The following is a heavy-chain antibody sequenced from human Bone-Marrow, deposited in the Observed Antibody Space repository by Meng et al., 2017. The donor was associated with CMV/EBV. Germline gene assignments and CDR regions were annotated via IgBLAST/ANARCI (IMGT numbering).Heavy chain of an antibody. V-gene: IGHV3-21*04. CDR1: GFTFRKYA. CDR2: TGSSTTNN. CDR3: ARGYEGSGRDDWFDS. D-gene: IGHD3-10*01. J-gene: IGHJ5*01. Sequence: GFTFRKYAMKWDRQAPGKGRERVSATGSSTTNNCYADAVTLRVTISRDNAKNSRYLQMSILRPGDTAAYDCARGYEGSGRDDWFDSWGQGTLVTVSS.